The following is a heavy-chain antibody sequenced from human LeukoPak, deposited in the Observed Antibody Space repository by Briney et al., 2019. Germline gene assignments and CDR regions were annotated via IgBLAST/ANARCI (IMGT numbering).Heavy chain of an antibody. Sequence: PGGSLRLSCAASGFTFSSYGMHWVRQAPGKGLEWVAFIRYDGSNKYYADSVKGRFTISRDNSKNTLYLQMNSLRAEDTAVYYCSRNLYGVTYQVDYWGQGTLVTVSS. V-gene: IGHV3-30*02. CDR2: IRYDGSNK. CDR3: SRNLYGVTYQVDY. D-gene: IGHD2-8*01. J-gene: IGHJ4*02. CDR1: GFTFSSYG.